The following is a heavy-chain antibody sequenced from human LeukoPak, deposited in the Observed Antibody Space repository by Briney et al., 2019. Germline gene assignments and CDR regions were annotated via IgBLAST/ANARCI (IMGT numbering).Heavy chain of an antibody. Sequence: QPGGSLRLSCAASGFTFSSYAMSWVRQAPGKGLEWVSAISGSGGSTYYADSVKGRFTISRDNSKNTLYLQMNSLRAEDTAVYYCAKEGPINYDFWSGYLNPDHAFDIWGQGTMVTVSS. CDR2: ISGSGGST. CDR3: AKEGPINYDFWSGYLNPDHAFDI. D-gene: IGHD3-3*01. J-gene: IGHJ3*02. CDR1: GFTFSSYA. V-gene: IGHV3-23*01.